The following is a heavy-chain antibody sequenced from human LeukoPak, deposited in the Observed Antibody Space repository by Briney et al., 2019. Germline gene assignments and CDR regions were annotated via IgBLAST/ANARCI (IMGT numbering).Heavy chain of an antibody. V-gene: IGHV3-30*09. Sequence: GGSLRLSCAASGFTFSTSTMHWVRQAPGKGLEWVAVISYDGSNKFYADSVKGRFAISRDNSKNTLYLQMNSLRGCDSAVYYCARADYASIVGATGPVDYWGQGTLVTVSS. CDR2: ISYDGSNK. D-gene: IGHD1-26*01. CDR1: GFTFSTST. CDR3: ARADYASIVGATGPVDY. J-gene: IGHJ4*02.